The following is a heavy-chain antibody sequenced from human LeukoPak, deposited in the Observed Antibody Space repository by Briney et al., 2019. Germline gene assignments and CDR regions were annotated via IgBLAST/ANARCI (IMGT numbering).Heavy chain of an antibody. J-gene: IGHJ1*01. D-gene: IGHD3-22*01. CDR3: AREEITMIVGRKYFQH. V-gene: IGHV3-30*03. Sequence: GGSLRLSCAASGFTFSSYGMHWVRQAPGKGLEWVAVISYDGSNKYYADSVKGRFTISRDNSKNTLYLQMNSLRAEDTAVYYCAREEITMIVGRKYFQHWGQGTLVTVSS. CDR2: ISYDGSNK. CDR1: GFTFSSYG.